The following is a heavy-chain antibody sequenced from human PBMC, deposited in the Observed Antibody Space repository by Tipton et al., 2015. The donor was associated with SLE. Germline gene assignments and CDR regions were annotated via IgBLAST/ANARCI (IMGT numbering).Heavy chain of an antibody. CDR3: ARDEDAFDI. J-gene: IGHJ3*02. CDR1: GFTFSSYA. V-gene: IGHV3-30-3*01. CDR2: ISYDGSNK. Sequence: SLRLSCAASGFTFSSYAMLWVRQAPGKGLEWVAVISYDGSNKYYADSVKGRFTISRDNSKNTLYLQMNSLRAVDTAVYYCARDEDAFDIWGQGTMVTVSS.